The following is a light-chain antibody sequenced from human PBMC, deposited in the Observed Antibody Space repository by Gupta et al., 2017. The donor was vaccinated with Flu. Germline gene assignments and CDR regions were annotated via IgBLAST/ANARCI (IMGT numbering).Light chain of an antibody. CDR2: QDN. CDR3: QAWDSSTWV. Sequence: YALTQPPSVSVSPGQTASLTCSGHRLGDKYVSCYQQRPGQSHVLVIHQDNRLPSGLPERFSGSNSGNTATMAISGTHALEEAVYFCQAWDSSTWVFGGGTKLTVL. CDR1: RLGDKY. V-gene: IGLV3-1*01. J-gene: IGLJ3*02.